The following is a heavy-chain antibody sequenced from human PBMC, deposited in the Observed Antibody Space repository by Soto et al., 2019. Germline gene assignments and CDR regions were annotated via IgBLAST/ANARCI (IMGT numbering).Heavy chain of an antibody. CDR3: AREYTAWPLAYGLDV. CDR2: ISSRSDI. CDR1: GFTFSTYS. J-gene: IGHJ6*02. V-gene: IGHV3-21*01. Sequence: SLRLSCVGSGFTFSTYSINWVRQAPGKGLEWVSSISSRSDIYYADSVKGRFTISRDNAKNSVSLQMNSLRAEDTAVYYCAREYTAWPLAYGLDVWGQGTTVTVSS. D-gene: IGHD2-2*02.